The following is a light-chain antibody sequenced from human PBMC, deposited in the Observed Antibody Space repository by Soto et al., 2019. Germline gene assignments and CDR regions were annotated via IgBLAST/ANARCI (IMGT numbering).Light chain of an antibody. CDR2: KVS. J-gene: IGKJ2*01. CDR1: QSLLHRDGRTY. CDR3: XQATQFPPYT. V-gene: IGKV2-24*01. Sequence: DIVMTQTPLSSRVTRGQPASISCRSSQSLLHRDGRTYLSWLQQRPGQPPRLLIYKVSNRLSGVPDRYSGSGAGTDFTLKISRVEADDVGVYYCXQATQFPPYTFGQGTKLEIE.